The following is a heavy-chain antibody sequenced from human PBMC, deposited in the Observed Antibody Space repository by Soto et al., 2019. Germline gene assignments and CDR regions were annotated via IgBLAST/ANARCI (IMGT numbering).Heavy chain of an antibody. Sequence: QVQLVQSGAEVKKPGASVKVSCKASGYTFPTHYMHWVRQAPGQGLEWMGIINPSGGRTTYALKFKARVSLTSDTSTNTVYMELSSLRSEDTAVYYCARAGENYGSVTFSPPLRYSFNSWGQGTLVTVSS. D-gene: IGHD3-10*01. CDR1: GYTFPTHY. CDR2: INPSGGRT. V-gene: IGHV1-46*01. CDR3: ARAGENYGSVTFSPPLRYSFNS. J-gene: IGHJ4*02.